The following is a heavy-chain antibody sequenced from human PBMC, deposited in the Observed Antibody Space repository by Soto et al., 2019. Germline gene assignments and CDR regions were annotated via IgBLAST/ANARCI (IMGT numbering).Heavy chain of an antibody. J-gene: IGHJ4*02. CDR3: ARLDRRYYYDSSGRNYFDY. D-gene: IGHD3-22*01. Sequence: ASVKVSCKASGYTFTSYGISWVRQAPGQGLEWMGWISAYNGNTNYAQKLQGRVTMTTDTSTSTAYMELRSLRSDDTAVYYYARLDRRYYYDSSGRNYFDYWGQGTLVTSPQ. CDR2: ISAYNGNT. CDR1: GYTFTSYG. V-gene: IGHV1-18*04.